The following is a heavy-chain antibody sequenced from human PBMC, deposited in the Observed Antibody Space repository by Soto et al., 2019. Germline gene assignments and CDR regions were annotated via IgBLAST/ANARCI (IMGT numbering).Heavy chain of an antibody. CDR1: GFTFSSYW. CDR2: IKQDGSEK. Sequence: GGSLRLSCAASGFTFSSYWMSWVRQAPGKGLEWVANIKQDGSEKYYVDSVKGRFTISRDNAKNSLYLQMNSLRAEDTAVYYCARDAYSSGWPPYYYYGMDVWGQGTTVTVSS. D-gene: IGHD6-19*01. CDR3: ARDAYSSGWPPYYYYGMDV. V-gene: IGHV3-7*01. J-gene: IGHJ6*02.